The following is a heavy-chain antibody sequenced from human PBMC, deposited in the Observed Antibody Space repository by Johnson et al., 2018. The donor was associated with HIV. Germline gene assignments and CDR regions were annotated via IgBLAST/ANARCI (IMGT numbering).Heavy chain of an antibody. J-gene: IGHJ3*02. Sequence: VQLVESGGGLVQPGGSLRLSCAASGFTVSSYAMSWVRLNPGKGLEWVSSMSGGGGSAYYSDSVKGRFTISSDTSKNTVDLQMNSLRDVDTAVYYCAREGGAAAPDAFDIWGQGTMVTVSS. CDR2: MSGGGGSA. CDR3: AREGGAAAPDAFDI. CDR1: GFTVSSYA. D-gene: IGHD2-2*01. V-gene: IGHV3-23*04.